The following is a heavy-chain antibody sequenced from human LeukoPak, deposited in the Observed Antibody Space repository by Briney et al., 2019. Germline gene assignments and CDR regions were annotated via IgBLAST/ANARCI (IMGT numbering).Heavy chain of an antibody. V-gene: IGHV3-30-3*01. Sequence: PGGSLRLSCAASGFTFSSYAMYWVRQAPGKGLEWVAVISYDGSNKYYADSVKGRFTISRDNSKNTLYLEMNSLRAEDTAVYYCVSESYTGSGSYAVWGQGMLVTVSS. J-gene: IGHJ4*02. CDR1: GFTFSSYA. CDR3: VSESYTGSGSYAV. D-gene: IGHD3-10*01. CDR2: ISYDGSNK.